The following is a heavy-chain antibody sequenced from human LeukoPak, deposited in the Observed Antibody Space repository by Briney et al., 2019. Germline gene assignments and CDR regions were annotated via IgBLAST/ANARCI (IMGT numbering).Heavy chain of an antibody. J-gene: IGHJ6*02. CDR3: ARHLIYNYYYGMDV. V-gene: IGHV4-59*08. Sequence: PSETLSLTCTVSGGSISSYYWSWIRQPPGKGLEWIGYIYYSGSTNYNPSLKSRVTISVDTSKNQFSLKLSSVTAADTAVYYCARHLIYNYYYGMDVWGQGTTVTVSS. D-gene: IGHD5-24*01. CDR2: IYYSGST. CDR1: GGSISSYY.